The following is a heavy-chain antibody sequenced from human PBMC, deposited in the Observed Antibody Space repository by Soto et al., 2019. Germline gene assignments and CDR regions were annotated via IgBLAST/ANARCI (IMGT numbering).Heavy chain of an antibody. J-gene: IGHJ3*02. CDR1: GFTFSDYA. V-gene: IGHV3-23*01. D-gene: IGHD2-8*01. CDR2: VGGSDDDK. CDR3: AKDATSFNGVWDPLDM. Sequence: EVQLLESGGGVVQPGGSLRLSCAASGFTFSDYAMSWVRQTPGKGLQWVSGVGGSDDDKHYADSVRGRFIVSRDNSKKTLYLQMNSLRADDTAIYYCAKDATSFNGVWDPLDMWGQGTEVTVSS.